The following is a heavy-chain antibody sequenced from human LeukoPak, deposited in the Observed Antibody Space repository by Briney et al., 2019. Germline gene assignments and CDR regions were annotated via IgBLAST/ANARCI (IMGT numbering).Heavy chain of an antibody. Sequence: ASVKASCKVSGFTLADLSMHWVRQAPGKGLEWVGGFDRKNGDTIYAQRFRGRVTLTEDTSTGTAYMVLSSLSADDTAVYYCATGVFCATTTCPGYQHYYYFMDVWGKGTTVTVSS. J-gene: IGHJ6*03. CDR1: GFTLADLS. D-gene: IGHD2-2*01. CDR2: FDRKNGDT. V-gene: IGHV1-24*01. CDR3: ATGVFCATTTCPGYQHYYYFMDV.